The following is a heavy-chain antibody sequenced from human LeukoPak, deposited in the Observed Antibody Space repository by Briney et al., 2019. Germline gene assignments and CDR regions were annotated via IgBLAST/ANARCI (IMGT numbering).Heavy chain of an antibody. D-gene: IGHD4-17*01. CDR1: GGSISSSSYY. CDR2: IYYSGST. J-gene: IGHJ4*02. Sequence: SETLSLTCTVSGGSISSSSYYWGWIRQPPGKGLEWIGSIYYSGSTYYNPSLKSRVTISVDTSKNQFSLKLGSVTAADTAVYYCARRSYGHYFDYWGQGTLVTVSS. V-gene: IGHV4-39*01. CDR3: ARRSYGHYFDY.